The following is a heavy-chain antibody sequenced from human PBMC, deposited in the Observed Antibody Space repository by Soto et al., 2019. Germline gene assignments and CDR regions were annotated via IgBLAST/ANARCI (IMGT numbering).Heavy chain of an antibody. J-gene: IGHJ5*02. CDR3: ARDTIEHWFDP. CDR2: ISSSSSYI. D-gene: IGHD1-26*01. V-gene: IGHV3-21*01. CDR1: GFTFSSYS. Sequence: GGSLRLSCAASGFTFSSYSMNWFRQAPGKGLEWVSSISSSSSYIYYADSVKGRFTISRDNAKDSLYLQMNSLRAEDTAVYYCARDTIEHWFDPWGQGTLVTVSS.